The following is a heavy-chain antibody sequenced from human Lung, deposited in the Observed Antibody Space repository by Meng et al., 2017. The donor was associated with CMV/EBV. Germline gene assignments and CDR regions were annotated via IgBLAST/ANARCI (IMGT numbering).Heavy chain of an antibody. CDR2: ISSSSYI. Sequence: GEXXKISCAASGFTFSSYSMNWVRQAPGKGLEWVSSISSSSYIYYADSVKGRFTISRDNAKNSLYLQMNSLRAEDTAVYYCARASVVVAARYYFDYWGRGTLVTVSS. V-gene: IGHV3-21*01. CDR1: GFTFSSYS. D-gene: IGHD2-15*01. J-gene: IGHJ4*02. CDR3: ARASVVVAARYYFDY.